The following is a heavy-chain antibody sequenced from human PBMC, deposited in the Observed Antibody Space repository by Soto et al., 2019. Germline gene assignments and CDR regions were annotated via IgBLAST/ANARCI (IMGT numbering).Heavy chain of an antibody. CDR1: GFTFSSYS. D-gene: IGHD3-9*01. V-gene: IGHV3-21*01. J-gene: IGHJ4*02. CDR3: ARSYDILTGYSGFDY. CDR2: ISSSSFI. Sequence: PGGSLRLSCAASGFTFSSYSMNWVRQAPGKGLEWVSSISSSSFIYYADSVKGRFTISRDNAKNSLYLQMNSLRAEDTAMFYCARSYDILTGYSGFDYWGKGTLVTVSS.